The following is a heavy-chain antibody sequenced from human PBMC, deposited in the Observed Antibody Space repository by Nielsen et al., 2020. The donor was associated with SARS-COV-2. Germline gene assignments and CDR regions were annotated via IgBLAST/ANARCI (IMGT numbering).Heavy chain of an antibody. V-gene: IGHV1-18*04. CDR3: ARHTVYSSTWFAFDL. J-gene: IGHJ3*01. Sequence: ASVKVSCKASGHTFANYGLTWVRQAPGQGLEWMGWLRTQNGNTNFAQKFQGRVTVTTDTSTNTVYMELRSLRSDDTAVYYCARHTVYSSTWFAFDLWGQGTMVTVSS. CDR2: LRTQNGNT. D-gene: IGHD6-13*01. CDR1: GHTFANYG.